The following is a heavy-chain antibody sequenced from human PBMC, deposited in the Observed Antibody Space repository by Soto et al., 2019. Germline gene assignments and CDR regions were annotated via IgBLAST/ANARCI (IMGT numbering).Heavy chain of an antibody. V-gene: IGHV3-53*01. CDR1: GFTVSSNY. CDR3: AREPGSSRYYFGVDV. J-gene: IGHJ6*02. D-gene: IGHD6-6*01. Sequence: GGSLRLSCAASGFTVSSNYMTWVRQAPGKGLEWVSVIHNDGYTYYADSAKGRFTISRDNSKNTLFLQLNSLRVEDTAVYYCAREPGSSRYYFGVDVWGQGTTVTV. CDR2: IHNDGYT.